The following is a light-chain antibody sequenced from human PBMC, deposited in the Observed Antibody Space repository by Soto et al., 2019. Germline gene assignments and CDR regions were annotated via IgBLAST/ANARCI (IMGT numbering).Light chain of an antibody. J-gene: IGLJ1*01. V-gene: IGLV2-11*01. CDR1: SSDVGGYNY. CDR3: CSYAGSYTFYV. CDR2: DVS. Sequence: QPVLTQPRSVSGSPGQSVTISCTGTSSDVGGYNYVSWYQQHPGKAPKLMIYDVSKRPSGVPDRFSGSKSGNTASLTISGLQAEDEADYNCCSYAGSYTFYVFGTGTKLTVL.